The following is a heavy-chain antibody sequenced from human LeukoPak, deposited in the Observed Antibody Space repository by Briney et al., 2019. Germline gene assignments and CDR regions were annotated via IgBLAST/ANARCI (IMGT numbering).Heavy chain of an antibody. CDR1: GFTVSSNY. CDR2: IYSGGDT. Sequence: GGSLRLSCAASGFTVSSNYMVWVRQAPGKGLEWVSVIYSGGDTYYADSVKGRFTISRDNSKNTVYLQVNSLRAEDTAVYYCARRSTVTRDVDIWGQGTMVTVSS. V-gene: IGHV3-66*04. CDR3: ARRSTVTRDVDI. D-gene: IGHD4-17*01. J-gene: IGHJ3*02.